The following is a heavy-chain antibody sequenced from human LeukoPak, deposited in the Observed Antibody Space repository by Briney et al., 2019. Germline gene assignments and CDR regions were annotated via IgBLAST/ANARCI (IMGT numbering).Heavy chain of an antibody. Sequence: SVKVSCKASGGTFSSYAISWVRQAPGQGLEWMGRIIPILGIANYAQKFQGRVTITADKSTSTAYMELSGLRSEDTAVYYCARDEGSPARFDYWGQGTLVTVSS. CDR3: ARDEGSPARFDY. D-gene: IGHD1-26*01. CDR2: IIPILGIA. V-gene: IGHV1-69*04. J-gene: IGHJ4*02. CDR1: GGTFSSYA.